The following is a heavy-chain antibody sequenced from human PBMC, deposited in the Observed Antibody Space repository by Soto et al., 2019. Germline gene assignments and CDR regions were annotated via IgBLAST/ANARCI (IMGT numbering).Heavy chain of an antibody. CDR1: GYSISSGNY. CDR2: LYHIGST. Sequence: PSETLSFTCAVSGYSISSGNYWAWIRQPPGRGLEWIGSLYHIGSTHYNTSLKSRVTISVDTSKNHFSLELSSVTAADTAIYYCRSSTSCYDESCVDVWGQGTMVTVSS. CDR3: RSSTSCYDESCVDV. V-gene: IGHV4-38-2*01. J-gene: IGHJ6*02. D-gene: IGHD2-2*01.